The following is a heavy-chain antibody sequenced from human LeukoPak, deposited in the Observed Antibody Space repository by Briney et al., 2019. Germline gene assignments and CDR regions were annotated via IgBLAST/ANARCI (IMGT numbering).Heavy chain of an antibody. V-gene: IGHV4-39*07. D-gene: IGHD6-13*01. CDR1: GGSISSSSYS. CDR3: AGASAAADPAEYFQH. J-gene: IGHJ1*01. Sequence: SETLSLTCTVSGGSISSSSYSWGWIRQPPGKGLEWIGRIYTSGSTNYNPSLKSRVTMSVDTSKNQFSLKLSSVTAADAAVYYCAGASAAADPAEYFQHWGQGTLVTVSS. CDR2: IYTSGST.